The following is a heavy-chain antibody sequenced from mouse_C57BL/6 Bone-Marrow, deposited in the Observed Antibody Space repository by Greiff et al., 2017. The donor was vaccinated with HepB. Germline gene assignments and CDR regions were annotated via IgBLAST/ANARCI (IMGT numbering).Heavy chain of an antibody. CDR1: GYAFTNYL. CDR2: INPGSGGT. CDR3: ARGGITFAY. J-gene: IGHJ3*01. Sequence: QVQLKESGAELVRPGTSVKVSCKASGYAFTNYLIEWVKQRPGQGLEWIGVINPGSGGTNYNEKFKGKATLTADKSSSTAYMQLSSLTSEDSAVYFCARGGITFAYWGQGTLVTVSA. V-gene: IGHV1-54*01. D-gene: IGHD1-1*01.